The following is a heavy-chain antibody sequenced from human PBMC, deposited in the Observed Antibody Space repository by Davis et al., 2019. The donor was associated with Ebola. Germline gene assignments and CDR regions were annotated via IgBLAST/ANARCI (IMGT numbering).Heavy chain of an antibody. CDR1: GGSFSGYY. V-gene: IGHV4-34*01. CDR2: IDHSGNT. D-gene: IGHD4-11*01. J-gene: IGHJ4*02. Sequence: MPSDTLSLTCAVYGGSFSGYYWTWIRQPPGKGLEWIGEIDHSGNTNYNPSLKSRVTLSVDTSKNQFSLKLTSVTAADTAIYYCARQTTVPSDYFDYWGQGALVTVSS. CDR3: ARQTTVPSDYFDY.